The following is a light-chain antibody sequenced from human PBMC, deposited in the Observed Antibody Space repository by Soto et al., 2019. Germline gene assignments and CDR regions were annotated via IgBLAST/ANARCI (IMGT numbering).Light chain of an antibody. CDR3: SSFAGYFTLV. Sequence: QSVLTQPRSVSGSPGQSVTISCTGTSSDVGGYDYVSWYQQHPGKAPNLIIYDVTERPSGVPDRFSGSKSGSTASLAISGLQADDEADYYCSSFAGYFTLVFGGGTKLTVL. CDR2: DVT. V-gene: IGLV2-11*01. J-gene: IGLJ3*02. CDR1: SSDVGGYDY.